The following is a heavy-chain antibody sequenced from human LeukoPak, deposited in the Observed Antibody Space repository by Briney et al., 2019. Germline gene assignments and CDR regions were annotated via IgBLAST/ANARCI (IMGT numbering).Heavy chain of an antibody. J-gene: IGHJ6*02. Sequence: ASVKVSCKASGYTFSSHDINWVRQATGQGLEWMGWMSPNSGKTDHAQQFQGRVVMTMNTSITTVYMELSGLTSDDTAMYYCARGTGMVPTNWGFFYFYGLDVWGQGTTVTVS. D-gene: IGHD7-27*01. CDR2: MSPNSGKT. CDR1: GYTFSSHD. V-gene: IGHV1-8*01. CDR3: ARGTGMVPTNWGFFYFYGLDV.